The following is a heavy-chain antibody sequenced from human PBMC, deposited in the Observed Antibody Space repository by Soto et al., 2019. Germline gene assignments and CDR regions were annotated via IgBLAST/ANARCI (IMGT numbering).Heavy chain of an antibody. Sequence: SVEVSCKASGGTFSSYSISWVLQAPGQGLEWMGGIIPIFGTANYAQKFQGRVTITADESTSTAYMELSSLRSEDTAVYYCARDSDYGDYTGFDYWGQGTLVTVSS. J-gene: IGHJ4*02. CDR3: ARDSDYGDYTGFDY. D-gene: IGHD4-17*01. CDR2: IIPIFGTA. CDR1: GGTFSSYS. V-gene: IGHV1-69*13.